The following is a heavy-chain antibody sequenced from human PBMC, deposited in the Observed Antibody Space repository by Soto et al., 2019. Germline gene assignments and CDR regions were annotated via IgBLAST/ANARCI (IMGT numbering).Heavy chain of an antibody. J-gene: IGHJ6*02. CDR2: MNPNSGNT. CDR1: GYTFTSYD. CDR3: ASGSSQGVDYYYGMDV. Sequence: ASVKVSCKASGYTFTSYDINWVRQATGQGLEWMGWMNPNSGNTSYAQKFQGRVTITRNTSMSTAYMELSSLRSEDTAVYYCASGSSQGVDYYYGMDVWGQGTTVTVSS. D-gene: IGHD6-13*01. V-gene: IGHV1-8*01.